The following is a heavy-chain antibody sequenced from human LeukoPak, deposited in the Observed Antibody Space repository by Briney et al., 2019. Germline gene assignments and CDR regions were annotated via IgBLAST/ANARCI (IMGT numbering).Heavy chain of an antibody. CDR2: ISAYNGNT. CDR1: GYTFTSYG. J-gene: IGHJ4*02. CDR3: ARDELLRCDY. Sequence: GASVTVSCKASGYTFTSYGISWVRQAPGQGLEWMRWISAYNGNTNYAQILQGRVTMTTDTSTSTAYMELRSLRSDDTAVYYCARDELLRCDYWGQGTLVTVSS. D-gene: IGHD1-26*01. V-gene: IGHV1-18*01.